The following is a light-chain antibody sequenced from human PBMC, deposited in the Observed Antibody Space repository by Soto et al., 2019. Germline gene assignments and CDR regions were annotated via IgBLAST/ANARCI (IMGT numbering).Light chain of an antibody. J-gene: IGKJ5*01. CDR1: QSVNNK. CDR2: GAS. Sequence: ERVMTQSPAPLSVSPGERFTLSCMASQSVNNKVAWYQQKPGQAPRLLIFGASTRATGIPARFSGSVSVTEFTLTISSLQSEDFAVYYCQQYNNWPPITFGQGTRLEIK. V-gene: IGKV3-15*01. CDR3: QQYNNWPPIT.